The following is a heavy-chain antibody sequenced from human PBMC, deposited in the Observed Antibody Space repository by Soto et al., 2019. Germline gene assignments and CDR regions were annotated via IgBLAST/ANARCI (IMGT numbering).Heavy chain of an antibody. CDR3: ARDWGIAAASSFDY. V-gene: IGHV1-46*01. J-gene: IGHJ4*02. CDR2: INSSGGST. CDR1: GYTFTSYY. Sequence: ASVKVSCKASGYTFTSYYMHWVRQAPGQGLEWMGIINSSGGSTSYAQKFQGRVTMTRDTSTSTVYMELSSLRSDVMAVYYCARDWGIAAASSFDYWGQGTLVTVSS. D-gene: IGHD6-13*01.